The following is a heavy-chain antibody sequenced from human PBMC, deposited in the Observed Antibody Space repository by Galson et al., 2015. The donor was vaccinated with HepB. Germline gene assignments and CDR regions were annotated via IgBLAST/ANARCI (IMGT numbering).Heavy chain of an antibody. V-gene: IGHV3-49*03. CDR1: GFTFCDYA. CDR2: IRSKAYGGTI. D-gene: IGHD6-19*01. J-gene: IGHJ4*02. CDR3: TRTTRAVTGTYYFDY. Sequence: SLRLSCAASGFTFCDYAMSWFRQAPGKGLEWVGFIRSKAYGGTIEYAASVEGRFTISRDNSKSIAYLQMNSLKTEDTAVYHCTRTTRAVTGTYYFDYWGQGTLVTVSS.